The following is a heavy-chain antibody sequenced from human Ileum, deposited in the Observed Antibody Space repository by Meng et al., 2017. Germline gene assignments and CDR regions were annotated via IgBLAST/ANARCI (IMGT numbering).Heavy chain of an antibody. Sequence: GGSLRLSCAASGFSFSDFWMSWVRQAPGKGLEWVANIKGDGSDKKYVDSVKGRFIISRDNAKNSLYLQINSLRVEDAAVYYCVRDYAGYWGQGTLVTVSS. J-gene: IGHJ4*02. CDR1: GFSFSDFW. D-gene: IGHD2-2*01. CDR2: IKGDGSDK. CDR3: VRDYAGY. V-gene: IGHV3-7*01.